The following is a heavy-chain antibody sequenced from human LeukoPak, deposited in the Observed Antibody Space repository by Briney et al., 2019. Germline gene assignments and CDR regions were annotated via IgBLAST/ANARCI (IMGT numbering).Heavy chain of an antibody. D-gene: IGHD6-13*01. CDR3: ARDRGSSWYGSFDY. CDR2: IWYDGSNK. Sequence: PGRSLRPSCAASGFTFSSYGMHWVRQAPGKGLEWAAVIWYDGSNKYYADSVKGRFTISRDNSKNTLYLQLNSLRAEDTAVYYCARDRGSSWYGSFDYWGQGTLVTVSS. V-gene: IGHV3-33*01. J-gene: IGHJ4*02. CDR1: GFTFSSYG.